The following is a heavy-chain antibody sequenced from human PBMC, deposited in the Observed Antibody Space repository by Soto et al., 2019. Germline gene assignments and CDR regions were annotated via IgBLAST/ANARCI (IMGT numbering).Heavy chain of an antibody. J-gene: IGHJ5*02. V-gene: IGHV4-61*01. Sequence: PSEALNPTCTVSGGSVSSCRYCWSWIRQPPGKVLEWIGNIYFSGSTNHNPSLKSRVTISVDTSKNQFSLKVISVTDADNAVYYCARDGAGDYWSGYMYNWFDPWVQGTLVTVS. CDR1: GGSVSSCRYC. CDR3: ARDGAGDYWSGYMYNWFDP. D-gene: IGHD3-3*01. CDR2: IYFSGST.